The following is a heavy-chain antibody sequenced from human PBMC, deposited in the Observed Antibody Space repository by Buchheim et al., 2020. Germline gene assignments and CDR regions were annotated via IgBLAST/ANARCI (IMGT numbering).Heavy chain of an antibody. CDR3: VRGYSYGSSYFDY. Sequence: QVQLVQSGAEVKKPGASVKVSCKASGYTFSTYYMHWVRQAPGQGPEWMGLINSSGGSASYAQKFQGRVTMTRDTSTRIVYMELSSLRSEDTAVYYCVRGYSYGSSYFDYWGQGTL. V-gene: IGHV1-46*01. CDR2: INSSGGSA. D-gene: IGHD5-12*01. J-gene: IGHJ4*02. CDR1: GYTFSTYY.